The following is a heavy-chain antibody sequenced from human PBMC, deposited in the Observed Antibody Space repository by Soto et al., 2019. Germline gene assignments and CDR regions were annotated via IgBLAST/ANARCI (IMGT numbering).Heavy chain of an antibody. CDR3: ARVGYSSSWYRY. V-gene: IGHV4-34*01. CDR1: GGSFSGYY. D-gene: IGHD6-13*01. CDR2: INHSGST. J-gene: IGHJ4*02. Sequence: QVQLQQWGAGLLKPSETPSLTCAVYGGSFSGYYWSWIRQPPGKGLEWIGEINHSGSTNYNPSLKSRVTISVDTSKNQFSLKLSSVTAADTAVYYCARVGYSSSWYRYWGQGTLVTVSS.